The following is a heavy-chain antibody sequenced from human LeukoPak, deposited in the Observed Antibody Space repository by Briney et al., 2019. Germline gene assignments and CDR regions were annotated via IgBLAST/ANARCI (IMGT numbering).Heavy chain of an antibody. D-gene: IGHD3-22*01. CDR3: ARDRSPEGYYDSSHWDYYHGMDV. V-gene: IGHV4-31*03. CDR2: IYYSGST. CDR1: GGSISSGGYY. Sequence: SQTLSLTCTVSGGSISSGGYYWRWIRQHPGRGLEWIVYIYYSGSTYYNPSLKSRVTISVDTSKNQFSLNLSSVTAADTAMYYCARDRSPEGYYDSSHWDYYHGMDVWGQGTTVTVSS. J-gene: IGHJ6*02.